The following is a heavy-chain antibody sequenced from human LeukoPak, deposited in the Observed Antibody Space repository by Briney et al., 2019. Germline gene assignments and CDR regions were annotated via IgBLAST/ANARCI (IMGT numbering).Heavy chain of an antibody. J-gene: IGHJ5*02. CDR1: GFTVSSSYM. CDR3: ARDDGGYDFWSGYYT. Sequence: PGGSLRLSCAASGFTVSSSYMSWVRQPPGKGLEWIGEIYHSGSTNYNPSPKGRVTISVDKSKNQFSLKLSSVTAADTAVYYCARDDGGYDFWSGYYTWGQGTLVTVSS. CDR2: IYHSGST. V-gene: IGHV4-4*02. D-gene: IGHD3-3*01.